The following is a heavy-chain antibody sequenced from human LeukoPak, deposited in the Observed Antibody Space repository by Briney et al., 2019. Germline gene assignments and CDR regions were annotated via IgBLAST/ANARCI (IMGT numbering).Heavy chain of an antibody. J-gene: IGHJ6*02. Sequence: GGSLRLSCAASGFTFSSYAMSWFPQAPGKGLEWVGRIKSKTDGGTTDDAAPGKGRFTISRDDSKKMVYLQMNSLKIEDTAVYYCTTDGYRWGPRGVWGQGTTVTVSS. CDR2: IKSKTDGGTT. CDR3: TTDGYRWGPRGV. V-gene: IGHV3-15*01. D-gene: IGHD3-16*02. CDR1: GFTFSSYA.